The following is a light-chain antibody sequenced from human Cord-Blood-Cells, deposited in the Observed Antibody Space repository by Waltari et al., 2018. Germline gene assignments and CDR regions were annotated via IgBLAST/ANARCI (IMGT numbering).Light chain of an antibody. CDR2: QDS. J-gene: IGLJ3*02. Sequence: SYELTQPPSVSVSPGQTASITCSGDKLGDKYACWYQQKPGQSPVLVIYQDSKRTSGIPERFSGSNSGTTATLTISGTQAMDEADYYCQAWDSSTWVFGRGTKLTVL. CDR3: QAWDSSTWV. V-gene: IGLV3-1*01. CDR1: KLGDKY.